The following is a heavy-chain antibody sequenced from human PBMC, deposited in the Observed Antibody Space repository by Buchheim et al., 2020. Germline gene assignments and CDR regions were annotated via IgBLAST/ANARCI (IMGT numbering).Heavy chain of an antibody. CDR2: IYYSGST. Sequence: QLQESGPGLVKPSQTLSLTCKISGGSVSTRGYHWGWIRQFPGKGLEWIGYIYYSGSTYYNPSLKSRVSISLDTSENQFSLNLSSVTAADTAVYYCARYGSGNYLTFDHWGQGTL. CDR1: GGSVSTRGYH. J-gene: IGHJ4*02. V-gene: IGHV4-31*03. D-gene: IGHD3-10*01. CDR3: ARYGSGNYLTFDH.